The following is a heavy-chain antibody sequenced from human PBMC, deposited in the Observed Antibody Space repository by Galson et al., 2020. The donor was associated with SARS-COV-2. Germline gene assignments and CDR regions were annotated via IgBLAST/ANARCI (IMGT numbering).Heavy chain of an antibody. V-gene: IGHV3-23*01. CDR1: GFTFSSYA. CDR2: ISGSGIST. J-gene: IGHJ4*02. D-gene: IGHD1-26*01. CDR3: AKGDVWDPQELDY. Sequence: TGGSLRLSCRASGFTFSSYAMSWVRQAPGKGLEWVSGISGSGISTYYADSVKGRFTSSRDNSKNTLYLQMNSLRAEDTAIYYCAKGDVWDPQELDYWGQGTLVTVSS.